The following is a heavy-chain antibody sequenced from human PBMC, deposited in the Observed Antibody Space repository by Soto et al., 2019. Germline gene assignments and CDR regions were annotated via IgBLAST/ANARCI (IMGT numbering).Heavy chain of an antibody. CDR1: GFTFGDYE. J-gene: IGHJ3*02. V-gene: IGHV3-11*01. Sequence: PGGSLRLSCAASGFTFGDYEMSWIRQAAGKGPEWVSFLRRSGNTIYYADSVKCRFSISRDNAENSLYLQMESLRVEASATDVCARSSGGYEADAFAMCGQGPMVTVSA. CDR3: ARSSGGYEADAFAM. CDR2: LRRSGNTI. D-gene: IGHD6-19*01.